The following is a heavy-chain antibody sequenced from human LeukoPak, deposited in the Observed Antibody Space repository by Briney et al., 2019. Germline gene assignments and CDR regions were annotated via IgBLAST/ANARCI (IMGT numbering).Heavy chain of an antibody. CDR3: TRSGFGGGVHFDY. D-gene: IGHD3-16*01. CDR1: GYTLTNYD. Sequence: WASLKISCKASGYTLTNYDINWVRQAAGQGLEWMGWLNPNSGDKDYVEKFQGRVTMTRDTSMKTAYMEVSSLRSDDTAVYYCTRSGFGGGVHFDYWGQGTTVTVSS. V-gene: IGHV1-8*01. J-gene: IGHJ4*02. CDR2: LNPNSGDK.